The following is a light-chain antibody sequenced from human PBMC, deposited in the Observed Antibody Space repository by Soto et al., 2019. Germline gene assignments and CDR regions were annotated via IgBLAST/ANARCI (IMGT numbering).Light chain of an antibody. Sequence: EIVLTQSPGTLSLSPGEGATLSCRASQSVSNNYLAWYQQKPGQAPRLVISGASSRATAIPDRFSGSGSGTDFTLTISRLEPEDFAVYYCQQYGSSGTFGQGTKVDI. J-gene: IGKJ1*01. CDR1: QSVSNNY. CDR2: GAS. V-gene: IGKV3-20*01. CDR3: QQYGSSGT.